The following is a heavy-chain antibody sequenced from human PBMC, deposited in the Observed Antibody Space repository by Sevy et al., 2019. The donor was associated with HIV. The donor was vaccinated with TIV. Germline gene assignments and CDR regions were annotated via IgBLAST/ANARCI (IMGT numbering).Heavy chain of an antibody. J-gene: IGHJ6*02. CDR1: GFTFDDYA. Sequence: GGSLRLSCAASGFTFDDYAMHWVRRAPGKGLEWVSGISWNSGSIGYADSVKGRFTISRDNAKNSLYLQMNSLRAEDTALYYCAKDTDYYYYYGMDVWGQGTTVTVSS. V-gene: IGHV3-9*01. CDR2: ISWNSGSI. CDR3: AKDTDYYYYYGMDV.